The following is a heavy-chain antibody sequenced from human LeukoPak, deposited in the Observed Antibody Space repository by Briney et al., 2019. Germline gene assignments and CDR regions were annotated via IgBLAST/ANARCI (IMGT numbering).Heavy chain of an antibody. Sequence: SETLSLTCAVYGGSFSGYYWSWIRQPPGKGLEWIGEINHSGSTNYNPSLKSRVTISVDTSKNQFSLKLSSVTAADTAVYYCARGRGTYCDHRTNDPWGQGTLVTVSS. D-gene: IGHD4-17*01. J-gene: IGHJ5*02. V-gene: IGHV4-34*01. CDR3: ARGRGTYCDHRTNDP. CDR1: GGSFSGYY. CDR2: INHSGST.